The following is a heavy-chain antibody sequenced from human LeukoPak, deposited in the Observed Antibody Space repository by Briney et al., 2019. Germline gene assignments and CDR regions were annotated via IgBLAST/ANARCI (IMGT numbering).Heavy chain of an antibody. V-gene: IGHV3-30*02. CDR2: IRYDGSNK. Sequence: GGSLRLSCAASGFTFSSYGMHWVRQAPGKGLEGVAFIRYDGSNKYYADSVKGRLTISRDNSKNTLYLQMNSLRAEDTAVYYCAKDPSFRPGYFDYWGQGTLVTVSS. CDR3: AKDPSFRPGYFDY. J-gene: IGHJ4*02. CDR1: GFTFSSYG.